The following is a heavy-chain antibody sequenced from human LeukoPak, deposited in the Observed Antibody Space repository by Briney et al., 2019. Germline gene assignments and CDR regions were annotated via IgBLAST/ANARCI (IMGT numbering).Heavy chain of an antibody. J-gene: IGHJ4*02. CDR2: ISAHTGKS. V-gene: IGHV1-18*01. CDR1: GYTFSIYG. D-gene: IGHD6-13*01. CDR3: ARHPYSSSWYVDY. Sequence: ASVTVSCKASGYTFSIYGITWVRQAPGQGLEWMGWISAHTGKSDYAQKFQNRVTMTADTATSTAYMELRSLRSDDTAVYYCARHPYSSSWYVDYWGQGTLVTVSS.